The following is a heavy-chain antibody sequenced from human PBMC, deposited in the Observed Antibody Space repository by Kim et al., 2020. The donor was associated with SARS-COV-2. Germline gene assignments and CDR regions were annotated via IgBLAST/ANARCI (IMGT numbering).Heavy chain of an antibody. CDR3: AREGGYSSGWYDDAFDI. J-gene: IGHJ3*02. D-gene: IGHD6-19*01. CDR2: TYYRSKWYN. V-gene: IGHV6-1*01. Sequence: SQTLSLSCAISGDSVSSNSAAWNWIRQSPSRGLEWLGRTYYRSKWYNDYAVSVKSRITINPDTSKNQFSLQLNSVTPEDTAVYYCAREGGYSSGWYDDAFDIWGQGTMVTVSS. CDR1: GDSVSSNSAA.